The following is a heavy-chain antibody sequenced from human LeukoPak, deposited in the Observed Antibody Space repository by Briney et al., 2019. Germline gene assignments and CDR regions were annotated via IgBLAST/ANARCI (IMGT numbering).Heavy chain of an antibody. Sequence: GGSLRLSCAASGFTFSSYWMSWVRQVPGKGLEWVSLITWDGGSTFYADSVKGRFTISRDNNKNSLSLQMNSLRTEDTALYYCATERQKYFDYWGQGTPVTVSS. J-gene: IGHJ4*02. CDR2: ITWDGGST. V-gene: IGHV3-43*01. CDR1: GFTFSSYW. CDR3: ATERQKYFDY.